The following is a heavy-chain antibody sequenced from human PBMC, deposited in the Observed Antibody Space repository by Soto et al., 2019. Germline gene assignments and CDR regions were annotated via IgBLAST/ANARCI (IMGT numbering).Heavy chain of an antibody. Sequence: QITLKESGPTLVKSTQTLTLTCTFSGFSLSTTGVGVGWIRQPPGKALEWLALIYWDDDKRYSPSLKSRLTITKVTSKNQVVLTMTNMDPVDTATYYCAHRKGSGIEYWGQGTLVTVSS. CDR1: GFSLSTTGVG. J-gene: IGHJ4*02. D-gene: IGHD3-10*01. CDR2: IYWDDDK. V-gene: IGHV2-5*02. CDR3: AHRKGSGIEY.